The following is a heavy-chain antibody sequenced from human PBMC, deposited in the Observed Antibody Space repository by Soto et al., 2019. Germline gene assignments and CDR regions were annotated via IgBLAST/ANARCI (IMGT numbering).Heavy chain of an antibody. D-gene: IGHD6-19*01. Sequence: SVKVSCKASGGTFSSYAISWVRQAPGQGLEWMGGIIPIFGTANYAQKFQGRVTITADESTSTAYMELSSLRSEDTAVYYCARDPYGAVAGTGWFDPWGQGTLVTVSS. CDR3: ARDPYGAVAGTGWFDP. V-gene: IGHV1-69*13. CDR2: IIPIFGTA. J-gene: IGHJ5*02. CDR1: GGTFSSYA.